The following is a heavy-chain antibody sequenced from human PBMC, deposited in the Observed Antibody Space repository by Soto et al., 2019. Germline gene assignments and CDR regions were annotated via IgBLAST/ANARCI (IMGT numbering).Heavy chain of an antibody. CDR2: ISNTGFTI. J-gene: IGHJ4*02. V-gene: IGHV3-48*03. Sequence: EVQLVESGGDLVPPGGSLRLSCAASGFSLSNYEMNWVRQAPGKGLEWLSFISNTGFTIYYADSVKGRFTISRDNAKNSLFLQMNSLGAEDTGVYYCARAHGDFDYWGQGTLVTVSS. CDR3: ARAHGDFDY. D-gene: IGHD3-10*01. CDR1: GFSLSNYE.